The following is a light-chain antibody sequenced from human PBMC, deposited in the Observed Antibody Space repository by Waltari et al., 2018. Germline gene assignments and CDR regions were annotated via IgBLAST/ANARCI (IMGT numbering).Light chain of an antibody. V-gene: IGKV4-1*01. J-gene: IGKJ3*01. CDR3: QQYSTSPPT. CDR2: WAS. CDR1: QSVLERSNSKNS. Sequence: EIVMTQSPDSLAVSLGGRASITCKSSQSVLERSNSKNSLAWYQQKPGQRPKLLIYWASTRKSGVPDRFSGSGSGTDFTLIINSLQAEDVAVYFCQQYSTSPPTFGPGTRVDL.